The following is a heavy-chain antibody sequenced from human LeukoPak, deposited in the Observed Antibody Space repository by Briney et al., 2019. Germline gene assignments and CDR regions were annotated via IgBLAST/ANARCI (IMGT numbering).Heavy chain of an antibody. Sequence: SETLSLTCTVSGGSISSYYWTWVRQPAGKGLEWIGRIYTSGSTNYSPSLKSRVTISVDTSKNQFSLKLSSVTAADTAVYYCASMYSSTWYYFDYWGQGTLVTVSS. J-gene: IGHJ4*02. CDR3: ASMYSSTWYYFDY. CDR1: GGSISSYY. CDR2: IYTSGST. D-gene: IGHD6-13*01. V-gene: IGHV4-4*07.